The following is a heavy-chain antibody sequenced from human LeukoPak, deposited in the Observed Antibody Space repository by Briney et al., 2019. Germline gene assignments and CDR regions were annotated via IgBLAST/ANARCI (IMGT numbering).Heavy chain of an antibody. CDR2: IKQDGSEE. J-gene: IGHJ4*02. Sequence: PGGSLRLSCAVSGFTFSSYWMTWVRQAPGKGLEWVANIKQDGSEENYVDSVKGRFTISRDNAKNSPYLQMNSLRGEDTAVYFCAREGGWGSPAGYWGQGTLVTVSS. D-gene: IGHD2-2*01. V-gene: IGHV3-7*01. CDR1: GFTFSSYW. CDR3: AREGGWGSPAGY.